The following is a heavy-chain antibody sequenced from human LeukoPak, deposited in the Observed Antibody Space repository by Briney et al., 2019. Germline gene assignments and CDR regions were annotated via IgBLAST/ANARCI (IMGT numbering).Heavy chain of an antibody. CDR1: GYSFTGYW. J-gene: IGHJ4*02. V-gene: IGHV5-10-1*01. D-gene: IGHD1-14*01. Sequence: GESLRISCKGSGYSFTGYWISWVRQMPGKGLEWMGRIDPSDSYTNYSPSFQGHVTISADKSISTAYLQWCSLKASDTAMYYCATQPGPYYFDYWGQGTLVTVSS. CDR3: ATQPGPYYFDY. CDR2: IDPSDSYT.